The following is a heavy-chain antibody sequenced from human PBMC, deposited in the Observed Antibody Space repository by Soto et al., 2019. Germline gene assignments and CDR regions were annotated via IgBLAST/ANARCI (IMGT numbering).Heavy chain of an antibody. CDR3: ARTPHPGDFGVVVIDP. J-gene: IGHJ5*02. CDR1: GDSVSSNSAA. V-gene: IGHV6-1*01. Sequence: SQTLSLTCAISGDSVSSNSAAWNWIRQSPSRGLEWLGRTYYRSKWYNDYAVSVKSRITINPDTSKNQFPLQLNSVTPEDTAVYYCARTPHPGDFGVVVIDPWGQGTLVTVSS. D-gene: IGHD3-3*01. CDR2: TYYRSKWYN.